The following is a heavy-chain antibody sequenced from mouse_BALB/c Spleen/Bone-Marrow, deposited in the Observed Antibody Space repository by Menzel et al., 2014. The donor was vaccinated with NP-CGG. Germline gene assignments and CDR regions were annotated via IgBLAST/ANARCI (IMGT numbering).Heavy chain of an antibody. CDR2: IRNKAYGYTT. V-gene: IGHV7-3*02. Sequence: DVQPQESGGGLVQPGGSLRLSCTTSGFTFTDYYMSWVRQPPGKALEWLAFIRNKAYGYTTEYSASVRGRFTISRDNSQSILYLQMNTLRAEDSATYYCARFPMDYWGQGTSVTVS. CDR1: GFTFTDYY. J-gene: IGHJ4*01. CDR3: ARFPMDY.